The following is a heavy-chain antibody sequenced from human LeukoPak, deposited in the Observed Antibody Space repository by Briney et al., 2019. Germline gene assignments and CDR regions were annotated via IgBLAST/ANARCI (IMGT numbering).Heavy chain of an antibody. CDR3: ARRPLSGSGTFYTFDY. Sequence: GGALRLSCTASRFTFSTYAIIWVRQAPAKGLAWVSTVDSVKGRFTISRDNSKNTLFLQMFSLRAEDAAEYYGARRPLSGSGTFYTFDYWGQGTVVTVSA. CDR2: V. V-gene: IGHV3-23*01. D-gene: IGHD3-10*01. CDR1: RFTFSTYA. J-gene: IGHJ4*02.